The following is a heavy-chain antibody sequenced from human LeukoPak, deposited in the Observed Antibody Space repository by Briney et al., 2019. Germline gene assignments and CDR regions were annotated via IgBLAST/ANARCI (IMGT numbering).Heavy chain of an antibody. CDR3: AREGKDYDSSGYYLDAFDI. J-gene: IGHJ3*02. CDR1: GDSVSSNSAA. Sequence: SQTLSLTCAISGDSVSSNSAAWNWIRQSPSRGLEWLGRTYYRSKLYNDYAVSVKSRITINPDTSKNQFSLQLNSVTPEDTAVYYCAREGKDYDSSGYYLDAFDIWGQGTMVTVSS. CDR2: TYYRSKLYN. V-gene: IGHV6-1*01. D-gene: IGHD3-22*01.